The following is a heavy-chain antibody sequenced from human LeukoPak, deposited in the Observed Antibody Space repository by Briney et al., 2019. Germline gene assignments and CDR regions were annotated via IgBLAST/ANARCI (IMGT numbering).Heavy chain of an antibody. V-gene: IGHV3-23*01. CDR2: ISGSGGST. Sequence: PGGSLRLSCAASGFTFSSYAMSWVRQAPGKGLEWVSAISGSGGSTYYADSVKGRFTIFRDNSKNTLYLQMNSLRAEDTAVYYCAKSTQSSSWWVPMDVWGKGTTVTVSS. J-gene: IGHJ6*03. CDR1: GFTFSSYA. D-gene: IGHD6-13*01. CDR3: AKSTQSSSWWVPMDV.